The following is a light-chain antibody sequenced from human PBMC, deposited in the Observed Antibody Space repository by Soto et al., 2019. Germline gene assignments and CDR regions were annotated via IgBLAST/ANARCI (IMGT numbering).Light chain of an antibody. CDR1: QNVFNW. CDR2: KAS. V-gene: IGKV1-5*03. CDR3: QHSTTYPCT. J-gene: IGKJ1*01. Sequence: DIQMTQSPSTLSASVGDRVTITCRASQNVFNWLAWYQQKPGKAPKLLIYKASTSESGVPSRFSGSGSGTEFTLTIRILQPADVAMYYCQHSTTYPCTFGQGTTVEI.